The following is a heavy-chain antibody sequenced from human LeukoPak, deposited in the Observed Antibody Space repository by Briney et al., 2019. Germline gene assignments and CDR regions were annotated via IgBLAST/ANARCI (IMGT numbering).Heavy chain of an antibody. Sequence: SETLSLTCAVYGGSFSGYYWSWIRQPPGKGLEWIGEINHSGSTNYNPSLKSRVTISVDTSKNQFSLKLSSVTAADTAVYYCARGNSSGWYLYYFDYWGQGTLVTVSS. CDR3: ARGNSSGWYLYYFDY. CDR2: INHSGST. CDR1: GGSFSGYY. J-gene: IGHJ4*02. D-gene: IGHD6-19*01. V-gene: IGHV4-34*01.